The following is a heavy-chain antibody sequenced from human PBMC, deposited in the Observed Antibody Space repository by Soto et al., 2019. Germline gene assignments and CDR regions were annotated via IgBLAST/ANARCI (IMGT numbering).Heavy chain of an antibody. Sequence: SETLSLTCAVSGGSISSGGYSWSWIRQPPGKGLEWIGYIYHSGSTYYNPSLKSRVTISVDRSKNQFSLKLSSVTAADTAVYYCARVKGSSWVDYWGQGTLVTVSS. D-gene: IGHD6-13*01. CDR1: GGSISSGGYS. V-gene: IGHV4-30-2*01. J-gene: IGHJ4*02. CDR2: IYHSGST. CDR3: ARVKGSSWVDY.